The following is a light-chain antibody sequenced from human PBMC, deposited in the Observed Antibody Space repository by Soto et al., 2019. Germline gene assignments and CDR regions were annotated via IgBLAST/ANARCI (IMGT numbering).Light chain of an antibody. CDR3: QQRYNWPLT. J-gene: IGKJ5*01. CDR2: DAS. V-gene: IGKV3-11*01. Sequence: EIVLTQSPATLSLSPGERATLSCRASQTVGRSLAWDQQKPGQAPRLLISDASNRATGIPASFSGSGSGTDFTLTISSLDSEDFAIYYCQQRYNWPLTFGQGTRLEIK. CDR1: QTVGRS.